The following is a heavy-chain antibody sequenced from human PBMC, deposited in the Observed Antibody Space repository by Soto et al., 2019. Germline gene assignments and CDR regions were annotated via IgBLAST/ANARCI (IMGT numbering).Heavy chain of an antibody. V-gene: IGHV4-61*01. Sequence: PSETLSLTCTVSGGSVSSGSYYWSWIRQPPGKGLEWIGYIYYSGSTNYNPSLKSRVTISVDTSKNQFSLKLSSVTAADTAVYYCAKQGWTRSGRIDWGQGTLVTVSS. CDR2: IYYSGST. CDR1: GGSVSSGSYY. J-gene: IGHJ4*02. D-gene: IGHD3-3*01. CDR3: AKQGWTRSGRID.